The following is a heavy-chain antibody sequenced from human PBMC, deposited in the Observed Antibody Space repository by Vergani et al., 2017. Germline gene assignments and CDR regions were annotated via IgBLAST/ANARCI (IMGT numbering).Heavy chain of an antibody. CDR1: GYTFTSYY. Sequence: QVQLVQSGAEVKKPGASVKVSCKASGYTFTSYYMHWVRQAPGQGLECMGIINPSGGSTSYAQKFQGRVTMTRDTSTSTVYMELSSLRSEDTAVYYCASGGYLQGRAVAGPLSYYYGMDVWGQGTTVTVSS. CDR2: INPSGGST. CDR3: ASGGYLQGRAVAGPLSYYYGMDV. V-gene: IGHV1-46*01. D-gene: IGHD6-19*01. J-gene: IGHJ6*02.